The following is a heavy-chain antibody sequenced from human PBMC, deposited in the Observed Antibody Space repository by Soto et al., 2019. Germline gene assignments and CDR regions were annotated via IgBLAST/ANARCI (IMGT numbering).Heavy chain of an antibody. CDR1: GFTFSSYE. CDR2: ISSSGSTI. CDR3: ARDRASLAGYYYGMDV. D-gene: IGHD6-19*01. J-gene: IGHJ6*02. V-gene: IGHV3-48*03. Sequence: GGSLRLSCAASGFTFSSYEMNWVRQAPGKGLEWVSYISSSGSTIYYADSVKGRFTISRDNAKNSLYLQMNSLRAEDTAVYYCARDRASLAGYYYGMDVWGPGTTVTVSS.